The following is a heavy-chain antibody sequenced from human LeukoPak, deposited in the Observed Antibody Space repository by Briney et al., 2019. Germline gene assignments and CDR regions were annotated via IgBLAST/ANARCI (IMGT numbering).Heavy chain of an antibody. Sequence: GGSLRLSCAASGFTFSSYAMSWVRQAPGKGLEWVAVISYDGSNKYYADSVKGRFTISRDNSKNTLYLQMNSLRAEDTAVYYCARGSVTLPDYWGQGTLVTVSS. CDR2: ISYDGSNK. J-gene: IGHJ4*02. CDR3: ARGSVTLPDY. V-gene: IGHV3-30*04. CDR1: GFTFSSYA. D-gene: IGHD2-21*02.